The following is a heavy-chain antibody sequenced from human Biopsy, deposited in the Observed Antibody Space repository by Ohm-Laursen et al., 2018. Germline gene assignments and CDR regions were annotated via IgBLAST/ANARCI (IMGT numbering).Heavy chain of an antibody. CDR3: ARHAPSYSGSYWRYFDL. J-gene: IGHJ2*01. V-gene: IGHV4-59*08. CDR2: IYYTGST. D-gene: IGHD1-26*01. CDR1: GGSISSYY. Sequence: TLSLTCTVSGGSISSYYWSWIRQPPGKGLEWIGYIYYTGSTNYNPSLKRRVTISVDTSMNHLSLRLTSVTAADTAVYYCARHAPSYSGSYWRYFDLWGRGTLVTVSS.